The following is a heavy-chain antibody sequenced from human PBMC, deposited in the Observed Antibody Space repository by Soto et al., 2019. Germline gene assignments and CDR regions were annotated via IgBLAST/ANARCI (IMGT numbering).Heavy chain of an antibody. Sequence: SETLSLTCTVSGGSISSYYWSWIRQPPGKGLEWIGYIYYSGSTNYNPSLKSRVAISVDTSKNQFSLKLSSVTAADTAVYYCARERWDAFDIWGQGTMVTVSS. CDR3: ARERWDAFDI. V-gene: IGHV4-59*01. D-gene: IGHD6-13*01. CDR2: IYYSGST. CDR1: GGSISSYY. J-gene: IGHJ3*02.